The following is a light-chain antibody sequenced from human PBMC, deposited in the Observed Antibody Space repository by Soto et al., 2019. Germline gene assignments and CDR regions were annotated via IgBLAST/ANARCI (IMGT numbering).Light chain of an antibody. Sequence: QLVLTQPPSVSGAPGQRVTISCTGSSSNIGADYDVQWYQQVPGTAPKLLIYGNTNRPSGVPDRFSGSISGTSASLAISGLQAEDEADYYCQSHDSSLSAHVVFGGGTKVTVL. CDR2: GNT. CDR1: SSNIGADYD. CDR3: QSHDSSLSAHVV. V-gene: IGLV1-40*01. J-gene: IGLJ2*01.